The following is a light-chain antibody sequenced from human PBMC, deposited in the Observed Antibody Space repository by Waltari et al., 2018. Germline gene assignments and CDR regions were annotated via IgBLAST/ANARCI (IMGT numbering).Light chain of an antibody. J-gene: IGLJ2*01. CDR1: NIEAKS. V-gene: IGLV3-21*02. CDR3: QVWDSSGDLLVI. CDR2: DDS. Sequence: SYVLTQPHSVSVAPGQTARITCGGDNIEAKSVHWYQQKPGQAPVVVVFDDSDRPSGSPGRCACANSGNTATLTISRVEGGDEADYFCQVWDSSGDLLVIFGGGTKLTVL.